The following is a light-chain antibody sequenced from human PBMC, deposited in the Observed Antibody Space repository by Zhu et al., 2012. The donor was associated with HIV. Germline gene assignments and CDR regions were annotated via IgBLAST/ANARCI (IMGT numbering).Light chain of an antibody. CDR1: QSVSSYY. Sequence: EIVLTQSPGTLSLSPGERATLSCRASQSVSSYYLAWYQQKPGQAPRLLFYGPSTRATGVPDRFSGSVSGTDFTLTISRLEPEDSAVYYCQYYGTSRTFGQGTKVQIK. CDR2: GPS. CDR3: QYYGTSRT. J-gene: IGKJ1*01. V-gene: IGKV3-20*01.